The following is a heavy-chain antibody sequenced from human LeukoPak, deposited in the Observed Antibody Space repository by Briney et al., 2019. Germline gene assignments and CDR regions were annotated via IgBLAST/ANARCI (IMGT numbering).Heavy chain of an antibody. D-gene: IGHD5/OR15-5a*01. CDR1: GGSFSGYY. CDR2: INHSGST. J-gene: IGHJ4*02. Sequence: SETLSLTCAVYGGSFSGYYWSWIRQPPGKGLEWIGEINHSGSTNYNPSLKSRVTISVDTSKNQFSLKLSSVTAADTAVYYCASSVWAGSPTFDYWGQGTLVTVSS. CDR3: ASSVWAGSPTFDY. V-gene: IGHV4-34*01.